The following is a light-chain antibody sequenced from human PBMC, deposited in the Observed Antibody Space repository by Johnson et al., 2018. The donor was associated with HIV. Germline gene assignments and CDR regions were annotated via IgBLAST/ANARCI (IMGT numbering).Light chain of an antibody. V-gene: IGLV1-51*01. CDR3: GTWDSSLSRYV. CDR1: SSNIGSNY. J-gene: IGLJ1*01. Sequence: QSVLTQPPSLSATPGQNITISCSGNSSNIGSNYVSWYQQLPGTAPKLLIYDSNKRPSGIPDRFSGSKSCTSATLGITGLQTGDEADYYCGTWDSSLSRYVFDTGTKVTVL. CDR2: DSN.